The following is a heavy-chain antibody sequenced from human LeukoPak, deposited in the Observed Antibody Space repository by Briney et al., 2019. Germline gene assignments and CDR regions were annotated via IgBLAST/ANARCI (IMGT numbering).Heavy chain of an antibody. CDR3: ARGTLYYGSESYDY. D-gene: IGHD3-10*01. CDR2: ISGSGGTI. V-gene: IGHV3-23*01. Sequence: GGSPRLSCAASGFTFSSYAMSWVRQAPGKGLEWVSAISGSGGTIYYADSVKGRFTISRDNAKQSLYLQMNSLRAEDTAVYYCARGTLYYGSESYDYWGQGTLVIVSS. J-gene: IGHJ4*02. CDR1: GFTFSSYA.